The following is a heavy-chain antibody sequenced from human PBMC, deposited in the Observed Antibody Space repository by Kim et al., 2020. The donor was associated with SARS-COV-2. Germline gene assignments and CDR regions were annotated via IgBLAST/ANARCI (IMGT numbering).Heavy chain of an antibody. CDR1: GFTFSSYG. CDR2: ISYDGSNK. CDR3: AKISYYDFWSGYDPHGYFDY. J-gene: IGHJ4*02. D-gene: IGHD3-3*01. V-gene: IGHV3-30*18. Sequence: GGSLRPSCAASGFTFSSYGMHWVRQAPGKGLEWVAVISYDGSNKYYADSVKGRFTISRDNSKNTLYLQMNSLRAEDTAVYFCAKISYYDFWSGYDPHGYFDYWGQGTLVTVSS.